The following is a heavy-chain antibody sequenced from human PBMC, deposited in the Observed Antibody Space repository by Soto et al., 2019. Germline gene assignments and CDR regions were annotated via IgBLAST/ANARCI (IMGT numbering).Heavy chain of an antibody. V-gene: IGHV4-31*03. Sequence: QVQLQESGPGLVKPSQTLSLSCTVSGGSLSSGGYYWSWIRQHPGKGLEWNGFIYYSGSTYYNPSLKSRVTISVDTSQNQFSLKLSSVTAADTAVYYCARDTQRGYSGYFDSWGQGTLVTVSS. J-gene: IGHJ4*02. CDR3: ARDTQRGYSGYFDS. CDR2: IYYSGST. CDR1: GGSLSSGGYY. D-gene: IGHD5-12*01.